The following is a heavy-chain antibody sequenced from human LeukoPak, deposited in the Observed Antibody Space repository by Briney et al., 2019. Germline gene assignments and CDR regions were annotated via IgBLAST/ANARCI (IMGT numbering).Heavy chain of an antibody. CDR3: ARDWGTDYGGNSSYI. CDR2: ISSSSSYI. D-gene: IGHD4-23*01. CDR1: GFTFSSYS. J-gene: IGHJ4*02. V-gene: IGHV3-21*01. Sequence: GGSLRLSCAASGFTFSSYSMNWVRQAPGKGLEWVSSISSSSSYIYYADSVKGRFTISRDNAKNSLYLQMNSLRAEDTAVYYCARDWGTDYGGNSSYIWGQGTLVTVSS.